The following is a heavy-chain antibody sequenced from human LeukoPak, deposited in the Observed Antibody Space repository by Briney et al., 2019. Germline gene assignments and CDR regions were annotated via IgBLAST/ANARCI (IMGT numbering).Heavy chain of an antibody. J-gene: IGHJ6*03. D-gene: IGHD1-26*01. CDR3: ARGRGSPPRYYYYHMDV. CDR2: INHSGST. Sequence: SETLSLTCAVYGGSFSGYYWSWIRQPPGKGLEWIGEINHSGSTNYNPSLKSRVTISVDTSKNQFSLKLSSVTAADTAVYYCARGRGSPPRYYYYHMDVWGKGTTVTVSS. V-gene: IGHV4-34*01. CDR1: GGSFSGYY.